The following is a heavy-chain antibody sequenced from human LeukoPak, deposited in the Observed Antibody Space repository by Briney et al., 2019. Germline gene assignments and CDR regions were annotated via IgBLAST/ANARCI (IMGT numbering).Heavy chain of an antibody. J-gene: IGHJ6*02. Sequence: SVKVSCKASGGTFSSYAISWARQAPGQGLEWMGRIIPILGIANYAQKFQGRVTITADKSTSTAYMELSSLRSEDTAVYYCARAQWERQIAGSYYYGMDVWGQGTTVTVSS. CDR2: IIPILGIA. CDR3: ARAQWERQIAGSYYYGMDV. CDR1: GGTFSSYA. V-gene: IGHV1-69*04. D-gene: IGHD1-26*01.